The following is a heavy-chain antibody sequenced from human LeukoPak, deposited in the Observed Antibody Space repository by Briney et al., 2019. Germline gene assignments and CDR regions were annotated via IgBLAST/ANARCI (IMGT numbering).Heavy chain of an antibody. D-gene: IGHD6-13*01. Sequence: PGGSLRLSCAASGFTFSSYGMHWVRQAPGKGLEWVAVISYDGSNKYYADSVKGRFTISRDNSKNTLYLQMNSLRAEDTAVYYCAKVGSSSPATDFDYWGQGTLVTVSS. J-gene: IGHJ4*02. V-gene: IGHV3-30*18. CDR1: GFTFSSYG. CDR3: AKVGSSSPATDFDY. CDR2: ISYDGSNK.